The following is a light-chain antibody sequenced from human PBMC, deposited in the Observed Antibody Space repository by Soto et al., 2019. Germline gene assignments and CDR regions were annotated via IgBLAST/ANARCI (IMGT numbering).Light chain of an antibody. J-gene: IGLJ2*01. V-gene: IGLV2-14*01. CDR2: DVS. CDR1: SSDVGGYNY. Sequence: QSALTQPASVSGSPGQSITISCTGTSSDVGGYNYVSWYQQHPGKAPKLMIYDVSNRPSGVSNRFSGSKSGNTASLTISGLQAEDEAHYYCSSYTSSSTLVFGGGTKVPS. CDR3: SSYTSSSTLV.